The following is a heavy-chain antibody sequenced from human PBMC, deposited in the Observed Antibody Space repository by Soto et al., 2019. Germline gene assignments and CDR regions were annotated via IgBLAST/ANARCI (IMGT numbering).Heavy chain of an antibody. CDR1: GYTFTSYY. CDR2: INPSGGST. J-gene: IGHJ4*02. Sequence: PSVKVSCKASGYTFTSYYMHWVRQAPGQGLEWMGIINPSGGSTSYAQKFQGRVTMTRDTSTSTVYMELSSLRSEDTAVYYCASTPGIAAAGTGYYFDYWGQGTLVTVSS. V-gene: IGHV1-46*01. CDR3: ASTPGIAAAGTGYYFDY. D-gene: IGHD6-13*01.